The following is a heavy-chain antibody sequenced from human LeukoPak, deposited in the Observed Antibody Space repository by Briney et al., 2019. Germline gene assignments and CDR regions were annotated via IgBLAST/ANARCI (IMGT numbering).Heavy chain of an antibody. D-gene: IGHD1-26*01. CDR1: GXSFTSYW. CDR3: ARHTSVGATVDAFDI. CDR2: IYPGDSDT. Sequence: GESLKISCKTSGXSFTSYWIGWVRQMPGKGLEWMGIIYPGDSDTRYSPSFQGQVTISADKSISTAYLQWSSLKASDTAMYYCARHTSVGATVDAFDIWGQGTMVTVSS. V-gene: IGHV5-51*01. J-gene: IGHJ3*02.